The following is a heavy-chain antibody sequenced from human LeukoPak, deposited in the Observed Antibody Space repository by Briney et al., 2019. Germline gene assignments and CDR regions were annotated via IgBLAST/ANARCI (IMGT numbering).Heavy chain of an antibody. CDR2: INHSGST. CDR1: VGSFSGYY. Sequence: PSETQSLTCAVYVGSFSGYYWSSIRQPPGKGLEWIGAINHSGSTNYNSSLKSRVTISVDTSKNQFSLKLNSVTVADTAVYYCARGAGWQQLALYYFDCWGQGTLVTVSS. CDR3: ARGAGWQQLALYYFDC. V-gene: IGHV4-34*01. D-gene: IGHD4-11*01. J-gene: IGHJ4*02.